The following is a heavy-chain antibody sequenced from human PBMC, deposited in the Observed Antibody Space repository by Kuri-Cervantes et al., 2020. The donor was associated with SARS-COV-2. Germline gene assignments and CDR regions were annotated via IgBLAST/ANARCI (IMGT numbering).Heavy chain of an antibody. D-gene: IGHD3-16*01. J-gene: IGHJ6*02. V-gene: IGHV3-13*01. CDR2: IGTAGDT. Sequence: GGSLRLSCAASGFTFSSYDMHWVRQATGKGLEWVTAIGTAGDTYYPGSVKGRFTISRENAKNSLYLQMNSLRARDTAVYYCARDLGGPRFGGMDVWGQGTTVTVSS. CDR1: GFTFSSYD. CDR3: ARDLGGPRFGGMDV.